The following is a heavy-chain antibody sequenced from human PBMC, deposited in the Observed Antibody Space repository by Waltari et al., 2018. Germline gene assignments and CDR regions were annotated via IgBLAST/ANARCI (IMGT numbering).Heavy chain of an antibody. J-gene: IGHJ3*02. V-gene: IGHV4-38-2*01. Sequence: QVHLQESGPGLVKPSETLSLTCAVSGYSISSGYYWGWIRQPPGKGLEWIGSIYHSGNTHYNPSLKCRVTISVDTSKNQFSLKLSSVTAADTAVYYCARATLTQAYSGSYPDAFDIWGQRTMVTVSS. D-gene: IGHD1-26*01. CDR2: IYHSGNT. CDR1: GYSISSGYY. CDR3: ARATLTQAYSGSYPDAFDI.